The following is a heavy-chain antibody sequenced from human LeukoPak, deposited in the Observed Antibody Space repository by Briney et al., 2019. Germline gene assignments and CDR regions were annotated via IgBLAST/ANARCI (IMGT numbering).Heavy chain of an antibody. D-gene: IGHD3-10*01. CDR1: GGSISGYY. Sequence: SETLSLTCSVSGGSISGYYWSWIRQPPGRGLEWIGYIYYSGSTSYNPSLKSRVTMSVDTSKNQFSLNLSSVTAADTAVYYCARVGTYGSGSYLSWLDYWGQGTLVTVSS. CDR3: ARVGTYGSGSYLSWLDY. CDR2: IYYSGST. J-gene: IGHJ4*02. V-gene: IGHV4-59*08.